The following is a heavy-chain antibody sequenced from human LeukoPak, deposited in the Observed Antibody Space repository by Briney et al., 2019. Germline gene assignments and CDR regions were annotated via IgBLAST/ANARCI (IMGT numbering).Heavy chain of an antibody. Sequence: GGSLRLSCAASGFTFSSYAMSWVRQAPGKGLEWVSAISGSGGSTYYADSVKGRFTISRDNSKNTLYLQMNRLRAEDTAVYYCAKDHDDYVWGSYRPDDAFDIWGQGTMVTVSS. V-gene: IGHV3-23*01. D-gene: IGHD3-16*02. J-gene: IGHJ3*02. CDR1: GFTFSSYA. CDR2: ISGSGGST. CDR3: AKDHDDYVWGSYRPDDAFDI.